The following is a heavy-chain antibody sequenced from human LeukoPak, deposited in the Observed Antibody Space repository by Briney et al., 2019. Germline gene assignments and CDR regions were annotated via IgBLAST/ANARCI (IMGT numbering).Heavy chain of an antibody. J-gene: IGHJ4*02. Sequence: GGSLRLSCAASGFTFSSYSMNWVRQAPGKGLEWVSSISSSSRYIYYADSVKGRFTISRDNAKNSLYLQMNSLRAEDTAVYYCARARPYTWSMDYWGQGTLVTVSS. CDR1: GFTFSSYS. V-gene: IGHV3-21*01. D-gene: IGHD3-16*01. CDR2: ISSSSRYI. CDR3: ARARPYTWSMDY.